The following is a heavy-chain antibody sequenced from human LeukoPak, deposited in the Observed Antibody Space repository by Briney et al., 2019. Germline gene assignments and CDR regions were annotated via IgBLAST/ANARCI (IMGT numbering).Heavy chain of an antibody. CDR3: TRGWLRSGFDF. CDR2: TYYRSKWYN. D-gene: IGHD5-12*01. Sequence: SQTLSLTCAISGDSVSGDSGAWNWIRQSPSRGLEWLGRTYYRSKWYNDYAVSVKSRITINPDTSKNQLSLQLNSVTPGDSAIYYCTRGWLRSGFDFWGQGTLVTVSS. J-gene: IGHJ4*02. V-gene: IGHV6-1*01. CDR1: GDSVSGDSGA.